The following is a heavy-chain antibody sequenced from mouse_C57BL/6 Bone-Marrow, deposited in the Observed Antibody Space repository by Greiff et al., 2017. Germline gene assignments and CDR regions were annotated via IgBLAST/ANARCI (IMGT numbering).Heavy chain of an antibody. CDR1: GFTFSDFY. V-gene: IGHV7-1*01. CDR2: SRNKANDYTT. J-gene: IGHJ3*01. Sequence: EVKLMESGGGLVQSGRSLRLSCATSGFTFSDFYLEWVRQAPGKGLEWIAASRNKANDYTTEYSASVKGRFIVSRDTSQSILYLQMNALRAEDTAIYYCARDGDFRFAYWGQGTLVTVSA. CDR3: ARDGDFRFAY.